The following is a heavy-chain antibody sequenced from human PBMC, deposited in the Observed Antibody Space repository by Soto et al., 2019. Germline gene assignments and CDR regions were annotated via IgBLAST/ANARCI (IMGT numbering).Heavy chain of an antibody. J-gene: IGHJ4*02. CDR1: GDSVSSNYY. CDR3: ARSAGWYAVHS. D-gene: IGHD6-19*01. V-gene: IGHV4-4*02. Sequence: QVQVQESGPGLVKPSGTLSLTCAVSGDSVSSNYYWCWVRQPPGKGLEWIGEIYHTGTTNYNPSLKSRVTISVDKSNNQFSLDLSSVTAADTAVYYCARSAGWYAVHSWGPGTLVNVSS. CDR2: IYHTGTT.